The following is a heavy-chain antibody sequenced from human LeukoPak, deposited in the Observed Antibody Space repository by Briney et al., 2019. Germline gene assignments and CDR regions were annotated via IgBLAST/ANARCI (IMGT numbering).Heavy chain of an antibody. Sequence: GRSLRLSCAASGFIFSGYGIHWVRQAPGKGLEWVAFMSYDGSIKYYVDSVKGRFTISRDNSKNTLYLQVNSLRVEDTAFYYCAKALGSTCLDYWGQGTLVTVSS. CDR2: MSYDGSIK. CDR3: AKALGSTCLDY. J-gene: IGHJ4*02. D-gene: IGHD6-13*01. V-gene: IGHV3-30*18. CDR1: GFIFSGYG.